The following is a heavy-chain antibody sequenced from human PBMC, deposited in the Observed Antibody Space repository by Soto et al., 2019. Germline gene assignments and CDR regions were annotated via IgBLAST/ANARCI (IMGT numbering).Heavy chain of an antibody. CDR2: ISGSGGST. Sequence: GGSLRLSCAASGFTFSSYAMSWVRQAPGKGLEWVSAISGSGGSTYYADSVKGRFTISRDNSKNTLYLQMNSLRAEDTAVYYCAKKNGVTIFGVVYTEYFQHWGQGTLVTVSS. V-gene: IGHV3-23*01. D-gene: IGHD3-3*01. CDR1: GFTFSSYA. J-gene: IGHJ1*01. CDR3: AKKNGVTIFGVVYTEYFQH.